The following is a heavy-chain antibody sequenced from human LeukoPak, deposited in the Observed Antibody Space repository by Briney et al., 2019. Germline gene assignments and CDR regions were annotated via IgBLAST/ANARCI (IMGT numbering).Heavy chain of an antibody. J-gene: IGHJ4*02. Sequence: GGSLRLSCAASGFTFNTFNMNWVRQAPGKGLEWVSSITSGGDYTYYADSVKGRFTTSRDNAKNSLSLQLNSLRVGDTAVYYCARGHYDVLAASYKWTPDYWGQGTLVTVSS. D-gene: IGHD3-9*01. CDR3: ARGHYDVLAASYKWTPDY. CDR1: GFTFNTFN. CDR2: ITSGGDYT. V-gene: IGHV3-21*01.